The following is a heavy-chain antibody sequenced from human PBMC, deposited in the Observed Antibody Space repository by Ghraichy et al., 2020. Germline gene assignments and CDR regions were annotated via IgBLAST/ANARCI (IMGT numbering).Heavy chain of an antibody. J-gene: IGHJ5*02. CDR1: GGTFSSYA. D-gene: IGHD3-16*01. V-gene: IGHV1-69*01. CDR2: IIPIFGTA. Sequence: NISCKASGGTFSSYAISWVRQAPGQGLEWMGGIIPIFGTANYAQKFQGRVTITADESMSTAYMELSSLRSEDTAVYYCARGPQLRLREGNWFDPWGQGTLVTVSS. CDR3: ARGPQLRLREGNWFDP.